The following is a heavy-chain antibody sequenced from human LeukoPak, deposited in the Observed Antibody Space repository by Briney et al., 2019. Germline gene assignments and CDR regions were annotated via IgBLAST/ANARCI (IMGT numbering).Heavy chain of an antibody. V-gene: IGHV4-59*01. CDR1: GGSFNSYY. CDR2: IYYSGST. Sequence: PSETLSLTCTVSGGSFNSYYWSWIRQPPGKGLEWIGYIYYSGSTNYNPSLKSRVTISVDTSKNQFSLHLNSVTAADTAVYYCARQQRRGGSGELDYWGQGALVTVSS. J-gene: IGHJ4*02. D-gene: IGHD2-15*01. CDR3: ARQQRRGGSGELDY.